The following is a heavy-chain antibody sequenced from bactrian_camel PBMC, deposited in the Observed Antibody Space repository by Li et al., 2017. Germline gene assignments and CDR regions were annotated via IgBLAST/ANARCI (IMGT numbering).Heavy chain of an antibody. Sequence: DVQLVESGGGSVQPGGSLRLSCAGTGISLRSAFCVGWFRQTPGQEREGVASIRPAGATTAYASSVRDRFVISLDTATDTVYLQMNSLRPEDTAMYYCAVQFLEASCARVHAIDDWGQGTQVTVS. CDR1: GISLRSAFC. V-gene: IGHV3S40*01. J-gene: IGHJ4*01. CDR3: AVQFLEASCARVHAIDD. D-gene: IGHD4*01. CDR2: IRPAGATT.